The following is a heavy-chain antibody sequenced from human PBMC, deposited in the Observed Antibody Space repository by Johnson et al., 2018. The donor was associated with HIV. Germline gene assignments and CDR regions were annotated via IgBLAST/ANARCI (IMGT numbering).Heavy chain of an antibody. D-gene: IGHD4-17*01. J-gene: IGHJ3*02. Sequence: VQLVESGGGVVQPGRSLRLSCAASGFTFSSYWMSWVRQAPGKGLEWVANIKQDGSEKYYVDSGKGRFTISRDNSKNTLYLQMNSLRAEDTAVYYCARSMTTVTVAFDIWGQGTMVTVSS. CDR2: IKQDGSEK. V-gene: IGHV3-7*04. CDR1: GFTFSSYW. CDR3: ARSMTTVTVAFDI.